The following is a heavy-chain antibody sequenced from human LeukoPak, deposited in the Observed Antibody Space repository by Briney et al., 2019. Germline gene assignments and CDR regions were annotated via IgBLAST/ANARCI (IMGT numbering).Heavy chain of an antibody. CDR3: ARGARAARPGGIFDY. J-gene: IGHJ4*02. CDR1: GGSTSSYY. CDR2: IYTSGST. V-gene: IGHV4-4*07. D-gene: IGHD6-6*01. Sequence: PSETLSLTCTVSGGSTSSYYWSWIRQPAGKGLEWIGRIYTSGSTNYNPSLKSRVTMSVDTSKNQFSLKLSSVTAADTAVYYCARGARAARPGGIFDYWGQGTLVTVSS.